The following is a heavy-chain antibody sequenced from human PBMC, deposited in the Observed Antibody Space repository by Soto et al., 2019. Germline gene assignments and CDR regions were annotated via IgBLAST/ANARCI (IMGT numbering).Heavy chain of an antibody. Sequence: SETLSLTCSVSGGSISSGDYYWSWIRQPPGKGLEWIGYIYYSGSTYYNPSLKSRVTISVDTSKNQFSLKLSSVTAADTAVYYCARDRRGYDTGDNWFDPWGQGTLVTVSS. V-gene: IGHV4-30-4*01. CDR2: IYYSGST. J-gene: IGHJ5*02. CDR3: ARDRRGYDTGDNWFDP. CDR1: GGSISSGDYY. D-gene: IGHD5-12*01.